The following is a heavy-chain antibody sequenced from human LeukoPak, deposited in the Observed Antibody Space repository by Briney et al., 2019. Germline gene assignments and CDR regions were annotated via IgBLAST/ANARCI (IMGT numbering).Heavy chain of an antibody. D-gene: IGHD1-1*01. Sequence: SETLSLTCTVSGGSISSYYWSWIRQPPGKGLEWIGYIYYSGSTNYKSSLKSRVTISVDTSKNQFSLKLSSVTAADTAVYYCARGQERRGCWFDYWGQGTLVTVSS. J-gene: IGHJ4*02. V-gene: IGHV4-59*01. CDR2: IYYSGST. CDR3: ARGQERRGCWFDY. CDR1: GGSISSYY.